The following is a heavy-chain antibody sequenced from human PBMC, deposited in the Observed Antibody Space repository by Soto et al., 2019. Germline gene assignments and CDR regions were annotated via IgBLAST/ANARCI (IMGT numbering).Heavy chain of an antibody. V-gene: IGHV1-69*13. D-gene: IGHD3-3*01. CDR1: GGTFSSYA. CDR3: ARDTPPPYYDFWSGFDY. CDR2: IIPIFGTA. J-gene: IGHJ4*02. Sequence: SVKVSCKASGGTFSSYAISWVRQAPGQGLEWMGGIIPIFGTANYAQKFQGGVTITADESTSTAYMELSSLRSEDTAVYYCARDTPPPYYDFWSGFDYWGQGTLVTVSS.